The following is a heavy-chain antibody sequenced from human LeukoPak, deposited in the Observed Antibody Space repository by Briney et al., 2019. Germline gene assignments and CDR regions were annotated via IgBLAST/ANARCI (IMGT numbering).Heavy chain of an antibody. J-gene: IGHJ6*02. D-gene: IGHD3-22*01. CDR1: GFTFSSYR. Sequence: GGSLRLSCAASGFTFSSYRMSWVRQAPGKGLEWVANIKQDGSEKYYVDSVKGRFTISRDNAKNSLYLQMNSLRAEDTAVYYCARDFLYDSSANYYYYGMDVWGQGTTVTVSS. CDR3: ARDFLYDSSANYYYYGMDV. CDR2: IKQDGSEK. V-gene: IGHV3-7*01.